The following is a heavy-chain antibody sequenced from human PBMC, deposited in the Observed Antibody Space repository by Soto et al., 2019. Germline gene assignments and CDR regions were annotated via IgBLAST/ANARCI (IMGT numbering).Heavy chain of an antibody. D-gene: IGHD3-3*01. J-gene: IGHJ6*02. CDR1: GGSSSAYY. V-gene: IGHV4-34*02. CDR3: ARQKNFWFYGMDV. CDR2: ISHSGAT. Sequence: QVQIEQWGAGLLKPSETLSLTCAVYGGSSSAYYWSWIRQPPGKGLEWIGQISHSGATAYNPSHKSRVSIAGDTSKNQFSLILTSVTAADTAVYYCARQKNFWFYGMDVWGQGTTVTVSS.